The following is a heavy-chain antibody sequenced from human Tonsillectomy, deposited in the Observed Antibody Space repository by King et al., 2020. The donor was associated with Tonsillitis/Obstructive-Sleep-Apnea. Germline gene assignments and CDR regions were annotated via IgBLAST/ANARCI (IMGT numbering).Heavy chain of an antibody. CDR3: ARVSHSSGWYWFFDY. Sequence: VQLVESGGGLVKPGGSLRLSCAASEFTFSDYYMSWVRQAPGKGLEWVSYIRSSGSTIYYADSVKGRFTISRDNAKNSLYLQMNSLRAEDTAVYYCARVSHSSGWYWFFDYWGQGTLVTVSS. V-gene: IGHV3-11*01. D-gene: IGHD6-19*01. J-gene: IGHJ4*02. CDR2: IRSSGSTI. CDR1: EFTFSDYY.